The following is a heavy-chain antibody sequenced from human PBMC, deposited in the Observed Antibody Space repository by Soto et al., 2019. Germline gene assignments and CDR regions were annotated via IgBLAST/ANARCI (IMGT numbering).Heavy chain of an antibody. D-gene: IGHD2-2*01. CDR3: AKDAIVVVPAGLPY. Sequence: GESLKISCAASGFTFSSYAMSWVRQAPGKGLEWVSAISGSGGSTYYADSVKGRFTISRDNSKNTLYLQMNSLRAEDTAVYYCAKDAIVVVPAGLPYWGQGTLVTVSS. J-gene: IGHJ4*02. CDR2: ISGSGGST. CDR1: GFTFSSYA. V-gene: IGHV3-23*01.